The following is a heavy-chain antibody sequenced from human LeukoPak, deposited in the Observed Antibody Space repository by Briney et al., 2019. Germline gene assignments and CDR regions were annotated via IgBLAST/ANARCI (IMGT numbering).Heavy chain of an antibody. J-gene: IGHJ2*01. Sequence: QPGGSLKLSCAASGFTFSGSAMHWVRQASGKGLEWVGRIRSKSNSYATAYAALVKGRFTISRDDSKNTAYLQMNSLKTEDTAVYYCTAHIVVVVATTADFDLWGRGTLVTVSS. CDR3: TAHIVVVVATTADFDL. D-gene: IGHD2-15*01. CDR2: IRSKSNSYAT. V-gene: IGHV3-73*01. CDR1: GFTFSGSA.